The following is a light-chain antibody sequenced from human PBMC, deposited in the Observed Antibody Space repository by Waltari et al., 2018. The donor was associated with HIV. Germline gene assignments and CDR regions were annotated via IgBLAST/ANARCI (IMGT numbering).Light chain of an antibody. CDR2: DTS. Sequence: EIVLTQSPATLSLSPGARATLSCRASQSVSSYLACYQQKPGQAPRLLIYDTSNRATGIPARFSGSGSGTDFTLTISSLEPEDFAVYSCQQRSIWPWTFGQGTKVEIK. CDR3: QQRSIWPWT. J-gene: IGKJ1*01. CDR1: QSVSSY. V-gene: IGKV3-11*01.